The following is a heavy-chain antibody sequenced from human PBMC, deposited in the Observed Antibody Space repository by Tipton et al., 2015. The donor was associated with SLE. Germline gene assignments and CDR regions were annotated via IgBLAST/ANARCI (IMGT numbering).Heavy chain of an antibody. D-gene: IGHD3-10*01. CDR1: GGSFSGYY. CDR2: INHSGST. Sequence: TLSLTCAVYGGSFSGYYWSWIRQPPGKGLEWIGEINHSGSTNYNPSLKSRVTISVDTSENQFSLKLSSVTAADTAVYYCAREWRITSPRFDPWGQGTLVTVSS. V-gene: IGHV4-34*01. J-gene: IGHJ5*02. CDR3: AREWRITSPRFDP.